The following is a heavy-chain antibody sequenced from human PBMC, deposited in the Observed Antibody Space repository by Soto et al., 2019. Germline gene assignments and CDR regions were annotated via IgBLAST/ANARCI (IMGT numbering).Heavy chain of an antibody. Sequence: SETLSLTCTVSGRSMSGYYWSWIRKPAGERLEWIGRIYTSRTTDFNPSPKGRVTMSVDTSKNQFSLKLTSVTAADTALYYCAREDYYDTGYYVVWGQGTQVTV. CDR2: IYTSRTT. V-gene: IGHV4-4*07. D-gene: IGHD3-9*01. CDR3: AREDYYDTGYYVV. J-gene: IGHJ4*02. CDR1: GRSMSGYY.